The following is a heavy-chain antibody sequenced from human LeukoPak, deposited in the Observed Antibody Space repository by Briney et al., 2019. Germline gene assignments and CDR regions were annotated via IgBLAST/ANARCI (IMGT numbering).Heavy chain of an antibody. CDR2: ISGSGDT. J-gene: IGHJ4*02. D-gene: IGHD3-10*01. CDR3: AKDGMVRGVQDH. V-gene: IGHV3-23*01. CDR1: GVTFSSSA. Sequence: GGSLRLSCAASGVTFSSSAMTWVRQAPGKGLEWVSAISGSGDTYYSDSVKGRFTISRDNSKNTLYLQMNSLRAEDTAVYYCAKDGMVRGVQDHWGQGTLVTVSS.